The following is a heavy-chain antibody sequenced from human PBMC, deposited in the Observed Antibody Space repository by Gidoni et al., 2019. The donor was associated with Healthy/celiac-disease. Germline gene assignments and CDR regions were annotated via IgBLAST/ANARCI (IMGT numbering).Heavy chain of an antibody. CDR3: ARGRLVLITRSYYFDY. J-gene: IGHJ4*02. V-gene: IGHV4-34*01. Sequence: QVQLQQWGAGLLKPSETLSLTCAVYGGSFRGYYWSWIRQPPGKGLEWIGEIKHSGSTNYNPSLKSRVTISVDTSKNQFSLKLSSVTAADTAVYYCARGRLVLITRSYYFDYWGQGTLVTVSS. CDR1: GGSFRGYY. CDR2: IKHSGST. D-gene: IGHD3-22*01.